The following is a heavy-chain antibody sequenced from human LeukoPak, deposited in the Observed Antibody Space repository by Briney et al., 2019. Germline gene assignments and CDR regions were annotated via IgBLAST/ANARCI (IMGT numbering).Heavy chain of an antibody. D-gene: IGHD5-18*01. CDR3: AKDRSSYGPPAAYYGMDV. V-gene: IGHV3-23*01. Sequence: GGSLRLSCAASGFTFSSYAMSWVRQAPGKGLEWVSAISGSGGSTYYADSVKGRFTISRDNSKNTLYLQMNSLRAEDTAVYYCAKDRSSYGPPAAYYGMDVWGQGTTVTVSS. CDR2: ISGSGGST. J-gene: IGHJ6*02. CDR1: GFTFSSYA.